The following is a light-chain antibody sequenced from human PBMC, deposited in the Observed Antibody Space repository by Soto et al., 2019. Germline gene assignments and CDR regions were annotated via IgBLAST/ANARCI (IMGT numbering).Light chain of an antibody. J-gene: IGKJ2*01. CDR3: QQYNTLNT. CDR2: NVS. CDR1: QNVNSN. Sequence: EIAMTQSPATLSVSPGQRATLSCRASQNVNSNLAWYQQKPGHAPSLLMYNVSTRATGFPARFSGSGSGTEFPLTLSSLQSEDSAIYYCQQYNTLNTFGQGTKLEIK. V-gene: IGKV3-15*01.